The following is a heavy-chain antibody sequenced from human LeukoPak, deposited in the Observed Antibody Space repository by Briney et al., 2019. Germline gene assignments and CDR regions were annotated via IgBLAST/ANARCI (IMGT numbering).Heavy chain of an antibody. D-gene: IGHD3-10*01. Sequence: ASVTVSCKASGYTFTSYDINWVRQATGQGLEWMGWMNPNSGNTGYAQKFQGRVTMTRNTSISTAYMELSSLGSEGTAVYYCARVNMVRGVIIDYYYYYGMDVWGQGTTVTVSS. CDR1: GYTFTSYD. V-gene: IGHV1-8*01. J-gene: IGHJ6*02. CDR2: MNPNSGNT. CDR3: ARVNMVRGVIIDYYYYYGMDV.